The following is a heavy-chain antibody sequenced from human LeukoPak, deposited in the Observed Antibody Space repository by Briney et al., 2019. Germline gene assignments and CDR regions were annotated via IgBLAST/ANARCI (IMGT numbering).Heavy chain of an antibody. CDR1: GFTVSSNY. V-gene: IGHV3-48*02. CDR2: ITWSGSTI. J-gene: IGHJ6*02. Sequence: PGGSLRLSCAASGFTVSSNYMSWVRQAPGKGLEWISHITWSGSTIFYADSVKGRFTISRDSAKNSLYLQMSSLRDEDTAVYYCARDAGNSGYGMDVWGQGTTVTVSS. CDR3: ARDAGNSGYGMDV. D-gene: IGHD6-19*01.